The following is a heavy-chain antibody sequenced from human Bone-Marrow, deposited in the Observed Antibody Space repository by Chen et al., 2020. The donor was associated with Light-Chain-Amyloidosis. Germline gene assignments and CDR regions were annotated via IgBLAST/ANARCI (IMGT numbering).Heavy chain of an antibody. J-gene: IGHJ4*02. Sequence: QMQLQESGPGLVKPSETLSLTCSVSGGSMRNYYWNWIRQPAGKGLEWIGRMYPSGTTDYKPSLTSRITMSVDTSKNEFSLKWSSGIAADTATYYCAREGDDFSSGCLTFDYWGQGALVIVSS. CDR1: GGSMRNYY. D-gene: IGHD4-4*01. CDR3: AREGDDFSSGCLTFDY. V-gene: IGHV4-4*07. CDR2: MYPSGTT.